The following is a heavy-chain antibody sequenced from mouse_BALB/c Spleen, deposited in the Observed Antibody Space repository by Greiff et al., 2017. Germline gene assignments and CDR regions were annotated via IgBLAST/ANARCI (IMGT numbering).Heavy chain of an antibody. Sequence: VQLVESGAELARPGASVKMSCKASGYTFTSYTMHWVKQRPGQGLEWIGYLNPSSGYTNYNQKFKDKATLTADKSSSTAYMQLSSLTSEDSAVYFYERLRGDEEYFDNGGQGTTLTVSS. CDR3: ERLRGDEEYFDN. J-gene: IGHJ2*01. CDR2: LNPSSGYT. CDR1: GYTFTSYT. V-gene: IGHV1-4*01.